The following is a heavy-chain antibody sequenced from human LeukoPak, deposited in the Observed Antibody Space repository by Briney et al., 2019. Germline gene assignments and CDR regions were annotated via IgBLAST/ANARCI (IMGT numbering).Heavy chain of an antibody. Sequence: PGGSLRLSCAASGFTFSSYGMHWVRQAPGKGLEWVAVIWYDGGNKYYADSVKGRFTISRDNSKNTLYLQMNSLRAEDTAVYYCARDRVRDRYYYYGMDVWGQGTTVTVSS. CDR2: IWYDGGNK. CDR3: ARDRVRDRYYYYGMDV. CDR1: GFTFSSYG. D-gene: IGHD3-3*01. V-gene: IGHV3-33*01. J-gene: IGHJ6*02.